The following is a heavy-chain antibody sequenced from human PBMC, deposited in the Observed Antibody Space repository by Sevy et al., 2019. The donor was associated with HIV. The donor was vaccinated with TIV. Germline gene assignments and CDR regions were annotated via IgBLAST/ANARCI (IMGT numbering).Heavy chain of an antibody. CDR3: ARDRYSSSWWDAFDI. V-gene: IGHV1-18*04. CDR1: GYTFTSYG. J-gene: IGHJ3*02. D-gene: IGHD6-13*01. CDR2: ISAYNGNT. Sequence: ASVKVSCKASGYTFTSYGISWVRQAPGQGLEWMGWISAYNGNTNYAQKLQGRVTMTTDTSTSTAYMELRSLRSDDTAVYYCARDRYSSSWWDAFDIRGQGTMVTVSS.